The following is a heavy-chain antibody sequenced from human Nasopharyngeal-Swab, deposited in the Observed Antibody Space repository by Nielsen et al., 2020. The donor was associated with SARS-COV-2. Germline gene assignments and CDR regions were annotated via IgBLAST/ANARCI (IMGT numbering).Heavy chain of an antibody. CDR3: ARRVGSTLDY. V-gene: IGHV4-39*01. J-gene: IGHJ4*02. CDR2: IYYSGST. Sequence: SETLSLTCTVSGGSISSSSYYRGWIRQPPGKGLEWIGSIYYSGSTYYNPSLKSRVTISVDTSKNQFSLKLSSVTAADTAVYYCARRVGSTLDYWGQGTLVTVSS. CDR1: GGSISSSSYY. D-gene: IGHD2-2*01.